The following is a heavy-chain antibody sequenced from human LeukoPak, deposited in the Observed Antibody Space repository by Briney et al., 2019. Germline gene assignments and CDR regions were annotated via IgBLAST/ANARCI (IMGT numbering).Heavy chain of an antibody. CDR3: ARVEMATTDAFDI. J-gene: IGHJ3*02. CDR2: IYYNGST. Sequence: SETLSLTCTVSGGFISSSSYYWGWIRQPPGKGLEWIGSIYYNGSTYYNPSLKSRVTISVDTSKNQFSLKLSSVTAADTAVYYCARVEMATTDAFDIWGQGTMVTVSS. V-gene: IGHV4-39*01. CDR1: GGFISSSSYY. D-gene: IGHD5-24*01.